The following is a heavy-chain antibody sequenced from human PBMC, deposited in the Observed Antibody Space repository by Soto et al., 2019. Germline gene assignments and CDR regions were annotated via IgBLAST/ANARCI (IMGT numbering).Heavy chain of an antibody. D-gene: IGHD3-3*01. CDR3: VRDVIGFWSGYYTGCFDY. J-gene: IGHJ4*01. V-gene: IGHV3-23*01. CDR1: GFTFSSYA. CDR2: ISGSGGST. Sequence: GGSLRLSCAASGFTFSSYAMSWVRQAPGKGLEWVSAISGSGGSTYYADSVKGRFTISRDNSKNTLYLQMNSLRAEDTAVYYCVRDVIGFWSGYYTGCFDYWGQGILVTVSS.